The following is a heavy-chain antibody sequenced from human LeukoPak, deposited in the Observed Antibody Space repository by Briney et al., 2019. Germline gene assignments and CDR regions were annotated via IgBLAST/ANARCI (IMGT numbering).Heavy chain of an antibody. D-gene: IGHD3-22*01. CDR1: GASITSYE. J-gene: IGHJ5*02. V-gene: IGHV4-59*12. CDR3: ARASGYLFLDP. CDR2: IYYSGST. Sequence: SETLSLTCTVSGASITSYEWSWIRQPPGKGLEWIGFIYYSGSTNYNPSLKSRVTISVDTSKNQFSLKLSSVTAADTAVYYCARASGYLFLDPWGQGTLVTVSS.